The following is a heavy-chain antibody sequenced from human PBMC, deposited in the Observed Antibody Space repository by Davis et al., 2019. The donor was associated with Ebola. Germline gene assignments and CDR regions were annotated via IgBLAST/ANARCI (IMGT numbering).Heavy chain of an antibody. CDR3: ARERLQLWLDNWFDP. D-gene: IGHD5-18*01. V-gene: IGHV3-48*02. J-gene: IGHJ5*02. Sequence: SAKGRFTISRDNAKNSLYLQMNSLRDEDTAVYYCARERLQLWLDNWFDPWGQGTLVTVSS.